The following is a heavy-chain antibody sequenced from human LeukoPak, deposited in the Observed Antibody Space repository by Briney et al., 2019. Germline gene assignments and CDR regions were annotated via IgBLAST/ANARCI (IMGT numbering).Heavy chain of an antibody. Sequence: KPSETLSLTCSVSGGSISSRSYYWGWIRQPPGKGLEWIGYIYQSGSTYYNPSLKSRVTISVDRSKNQFSLKLGSVTAADTAVYYCARYVASGFWSGYLSRAFDIWGQGTMVTVSS. D-gene: IGHD3-3*01. CDR3: ARYVASGFWSGYLSRAFDI. CDR2: IYQSGST. CDR1: GGSISSRSYY. V-gene: IGHV4-30-2*01. J-gene: IGHJ3*02.